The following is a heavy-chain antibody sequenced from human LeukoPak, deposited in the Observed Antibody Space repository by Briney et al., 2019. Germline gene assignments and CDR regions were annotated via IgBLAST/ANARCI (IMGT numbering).Heavy chain of an antibody. CDR2: ISAYNGNT. V-gene: IGHV1-18*01. J-gene: IGHJ4*02. CDR3: ARDPSVNKAAAGKSLSDY. Sequence: ASVKVSCKASGYTFTSYGISWVRQAPGQGLEWMGWISAYNGNTNYAQKLQGRVTMTTDTSTSTAYMELRSLRSDDTAVYYCARDPSVNKAAAGKSLSDYWGQGTLVTVSS. CDR1: GYTFTSYG. D-gene: IGHD6-13*01.